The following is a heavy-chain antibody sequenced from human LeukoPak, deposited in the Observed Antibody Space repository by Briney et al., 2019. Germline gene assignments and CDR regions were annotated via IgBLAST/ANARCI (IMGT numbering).Heavy chain of an antibody. V-gene: IGHV3-21*01. J-gene: IGHJ4*02. Sequence: PGGSLRLSCAASGFTFSSYSMNWVRQAPGKGLEWVSSISSSSSYIYYADSVKGRFTISRDNAKNSLYLQMNSLRAEDTAVYYCARGVRQWLLTYYFDYWGQGTLVTVSS. CDR1: GFTFSSYS. D-gene: IGHD6-19*01. CDR3: ARGVRQWLLTYYFDY. CDR2: ISSSSSYI.